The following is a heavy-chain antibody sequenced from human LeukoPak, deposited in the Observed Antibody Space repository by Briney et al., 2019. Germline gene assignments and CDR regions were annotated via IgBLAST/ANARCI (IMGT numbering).Heavy chain of an antibody. J-gene: IGHJ6*02. CDR2: FYSGGST. Sequence: SGGSLRLSCAASGFIVSSNYMNWVRQAPGKGLEWVSVFYSGGSTFYADSVKGRFTISRDNSKNTLYLQMNSLRAEDTAVYYCASLDVWGQGTTVTVSS. V-gene: IGHV3-53*01. CDR1: GFIVSSNY. CDR3: ASLDV.